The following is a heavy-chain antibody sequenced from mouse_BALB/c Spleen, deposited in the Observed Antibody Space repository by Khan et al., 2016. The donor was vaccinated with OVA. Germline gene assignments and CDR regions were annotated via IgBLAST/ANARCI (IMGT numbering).Heavy chain of an antibody. CDR2: INYSGNT. V-gene: IGHV3-8*02. CDR3: SGYCCYFVY. CDR1: GDYITSGY. J-gene: IGHJ3*01. Sequence: EVQLEESGPSLVKPSQTLSLTCSVTGDYITSGYWNWIRKFPGNKLEYMGYINYSGNTHYNPSLKSRISITRDTSKNQYYLQLNSVTTEDTATYYRSGYCCYFVYWGQGTLVTVSA. D-gene: IGHD1-1*01.